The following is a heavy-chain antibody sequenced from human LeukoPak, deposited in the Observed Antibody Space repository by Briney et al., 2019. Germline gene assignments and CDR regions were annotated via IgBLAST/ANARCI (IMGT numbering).Heavy chain of an antibody. V-gene: IGHV3-74*01. CDR1: GFTVSSNY. J-gene: IGHJ5*02. CDR2: INNDGSYA. CDR3: ARDRPHNWFDP. Sequence: GGSLRLSCAASGFTVSSNYMSWVRQAPGKGLEWVSWINNDGSYAVYADSVRAPFTNSRDNAKNPLYLQMNSLRPEDTAVYYCARDRPHNWFDPWGQGTLVTVSS.